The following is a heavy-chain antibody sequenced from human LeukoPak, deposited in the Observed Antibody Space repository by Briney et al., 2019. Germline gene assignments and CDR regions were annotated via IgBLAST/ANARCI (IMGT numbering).Heavy chain of an antibody. CDR1: GFTFSSYA. V-gene: IGHV3-64*01. CDR3: ARGATGMTG. J-gene: IGHJ4*02. Sequence: GGSLRLSCAASGFTFSSYAMHWVRQAPGKGLEYVSAISSNGGSTYYANSVKGRFTISRDNSKNTLYLQMGSLRAEDMAVYYCARGATGMTGWGQGTLVTVSS. CDR2: ISSNGGST. D-gene: IGHD1-1*01.